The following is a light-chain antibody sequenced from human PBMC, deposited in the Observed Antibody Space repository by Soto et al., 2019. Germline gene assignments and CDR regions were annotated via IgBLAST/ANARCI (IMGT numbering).Light chain of an antibody. CDR2: EVS. J-gene: IGLJ1*01. Sequence: QSVLTQPPSVSGSPGQSVTISCTGTSSDVGYYNRVSWYQQPPGTAPKLLIYEVSNRPSGVPDRFSGSKSGNTASLTISGLQAEDEADYYCSSYTSSSTPYVFGTGTKVTVL. V-gene: IGLV2-18*02. CDR1: SSDVGYYNR. CDR3: SSYTSSSTPYV.